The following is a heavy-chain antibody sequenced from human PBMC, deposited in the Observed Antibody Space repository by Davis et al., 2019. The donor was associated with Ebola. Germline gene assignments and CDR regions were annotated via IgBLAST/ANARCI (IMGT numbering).Heavy chain of an antibody. V-gene: IGHV3-9*03. CDR2: ISWNSGSI. D-gene: IGHD1-26*01. J-gene: IGHJ6*03. CDR3: AKGGDYYYYMDV. CDR1: GFTFDDYA. Sequence: SLKISCAASGFTFDDYAMHWVRQAPGKGLEWVSGISWNSGSIGYADSVKGRFTISRDNAKNSLYLQMNSLRAEDMALYYCAKGGDYYYYMDVWGKGTTVTVSS.